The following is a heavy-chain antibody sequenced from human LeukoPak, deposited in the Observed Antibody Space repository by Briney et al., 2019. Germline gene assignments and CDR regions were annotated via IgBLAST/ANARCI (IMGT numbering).Heavy chain of an antibody. CDR1: GFTFSSFE. D-gene: IGHD2-15*01. CDR3: ARTNLGYCSGGSCYQRLYYYYYYMDV. V-gene: IGHV3-48*03. J-gene: IGHJ6*03. CDR2: ISSGGSTI. Sequence: GGSLRLSCAASGFTFSSFEMKWVRQAPGKGLEWVSYISSGGSTIYYADSVKGRFTISRDNAKNSLYLQMNGLRAEDTAVYYCARTNLGYCSGGSCYQRLYYYYYYMDVWGKGTTVTVSS.